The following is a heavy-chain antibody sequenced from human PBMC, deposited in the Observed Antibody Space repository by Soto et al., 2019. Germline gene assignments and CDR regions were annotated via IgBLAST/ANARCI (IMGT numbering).Heavy chain of an antibody. Sequence: EVQLVESGGGLIQAGGSLRLSCAATGFTVRKNAMSWVRQAPGKGLEWIALIHGVENAKNSDSTYYADSVRDRFTISRDNSKNTVDLQMNDLSAEDTAMYYCARDGSSPFGYWGQGSLGTVSS. CDR3: ARDGSSPFGY. CDR2: IHGVENAKNSDST. J-gene: IGHJ4*02. CDR1: GFTVRKNA. V-gene: IGHV3-66*01. D-gene: IGHD2-15*01.